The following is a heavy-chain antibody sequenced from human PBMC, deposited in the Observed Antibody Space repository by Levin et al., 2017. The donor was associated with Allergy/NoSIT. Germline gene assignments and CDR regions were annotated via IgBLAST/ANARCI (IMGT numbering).Heavy chain of an antibody. Sequence: SCAASGFTFSNSAMHWVRQAPGKALEWVGVISDDGSSEFYIDSVKCRFTISRDNSKNRLYLQMDSLRAEDTALYYCVREIAEEGTWGQGTLVIVSS. CDR3: VREIAEEGT. CDR2: ISDDGSSE. CDR1: GFTFSNSA. J-gene: IGHJ4*02. V-gene: IGHV3-30-3*01. D-gene: IGHD1-1*01.